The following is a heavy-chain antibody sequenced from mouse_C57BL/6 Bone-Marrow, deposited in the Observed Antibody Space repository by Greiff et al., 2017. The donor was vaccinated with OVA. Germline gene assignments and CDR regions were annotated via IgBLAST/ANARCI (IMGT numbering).Heavy chain of an antibody. CDR2: INPSNGGT. CDR3: ARSGVWLRRYYFDY. J-gene: IGHJ2*01. Sequence: VQLQQSGPVLVKPGASVKMSCKASGYTFTDYYMNWVKQSHGKSLEWIGVINPSNGGTSYNQKFKGKATLPVDKSSSTAYMGLNSLTSEDSAVYYAARSGVWLRRYYFDYWGQGTTLTVSS. V-gene: IGHV1-19*01. D-gene: IGHD2-2*01. CDR1: GYTFTDYY.